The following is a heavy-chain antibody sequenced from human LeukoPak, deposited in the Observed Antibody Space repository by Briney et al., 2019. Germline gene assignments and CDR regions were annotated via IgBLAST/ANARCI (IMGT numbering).Heavy chain of an antibody. Sequence: GGSLRLSCVASGFTFSSYGMHWVRQAPGKGLEWVAVIWYDGSNKYYADSVKGRFTISRDNSKNTLYLQMNSLRAEDTAVYYCASGVVGATKDYWGQGTLVTVSS. D-gene: IGHD1-26*01. CDR3: ASGVVGATKDY. V-gene: IGHV3-33*08. CDR2: IWYDGSNK. CDR1: GFTFSSYG. J-gene: IGHJ4*02.